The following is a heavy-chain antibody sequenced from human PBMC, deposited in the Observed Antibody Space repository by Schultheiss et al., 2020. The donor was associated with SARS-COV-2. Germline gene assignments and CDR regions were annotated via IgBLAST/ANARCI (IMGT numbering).Heavy chain of an antibody. Sequence: SETLSLTCTVSGGSISSGGYYWSWIRQPPGKGLEWIGEINHSGSTNYNPSLKSRVTISVDTSKNQFSLKLSSVTAADTAVYYCARGRAVPAAMHFYMDVWGKGTTVTVSS. CDR1: GGSISSGGYY. J-gene: IGHJ6*03. CDR3: ARGRAVPAAMHFYMDV. V-gene: IGHV4-39*07. D-gene: IGHD2-2*01. CDR2: INHSGST.